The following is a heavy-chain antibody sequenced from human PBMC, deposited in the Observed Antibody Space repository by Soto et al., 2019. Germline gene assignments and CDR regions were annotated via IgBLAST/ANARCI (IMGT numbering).Heavy chain of an antibody. D-gene: IGHD2-21*01. CDR1: GYTFSDYF. CDR2: INPKRGGT. J-gene: IGHJ2*01. Sequence: QVQLVHSGAEVKKPGASVKVSCTTYGYTFSDYFLHWVRQAPGQGPEWMGFINPKRGGTEYAQKFQGRVTMTRDTSSSTVYMDLSGLTSDDTAIYYCARDSGIPGRYWYFGLWGRGTLVTVSS. CDR3: ARDSGIPGRYWYFGL. V-gene: IGHV1-2*02.